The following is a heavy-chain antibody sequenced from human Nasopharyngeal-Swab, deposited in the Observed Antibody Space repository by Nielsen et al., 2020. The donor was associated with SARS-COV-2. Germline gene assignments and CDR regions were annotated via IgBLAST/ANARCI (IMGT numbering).Heavy chain of an antibody. CDR3: ASQGGGDYYDSRRYYNYVMDV. J-gene: IGHJ6*02. V-gene: IGHV1-69*04. CDR2: IIPLFGIA. CDR1: GGTFSSYA. D-gene: IGHD3-22*01. Sequence: SVKVSCKASGGTFSSYAISWVRRAPGQGLEWMGRIIPLFGIANYAQKLQGRVTITADKSTSTAYMERSSLRSEDPAVYYCASQGGGDYYDSRRYYNYVMDVWGQGTTVTVSS.